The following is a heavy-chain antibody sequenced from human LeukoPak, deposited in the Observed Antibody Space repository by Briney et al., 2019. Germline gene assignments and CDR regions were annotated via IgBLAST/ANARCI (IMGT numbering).Heavy chain of an antibody. CDR3: AKDPTDQYDSGTYGAFDV. CDR1: GFTFSSYA. J-gene: IGHJ3*01. CDR2: INWNSKKM. Sequence: GGSLRLSCAASGFTFSSYAMHWVRQVPGKGLEWVSGINWNSKKMGYADSVKGRFRISRDNAKSALYLEMNSLRPEDTAFYYCAKDPTDQYDSGTYGAFDVWGQGTLVTVSS. V-gene: IGHV3-9*01. D-gene: IGHD3-10*01.